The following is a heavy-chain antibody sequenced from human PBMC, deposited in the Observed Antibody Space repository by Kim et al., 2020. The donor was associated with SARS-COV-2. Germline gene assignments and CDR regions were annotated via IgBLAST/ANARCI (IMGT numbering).Heavy chain of an antibody. Sequence: GGSLRLSCAASGFTFSSYGMHWVRQAPGKGLEWVAVIWYDGSNKYYADSVKGRFTISRDNSKNTLYLQMNSLRAEDTAVYYCARDSDWGKYSSPRHGMDVWGQGTTVTVSS. J-gene: IGHJ6*02. CDR1: GFTFSSYG. D-gene: IGHD6-6*01. CDR3: ARDSDWGKYSSPRHGMDV. CDR2: IWYDGSNK. V-gene: IGHV3-33*01.